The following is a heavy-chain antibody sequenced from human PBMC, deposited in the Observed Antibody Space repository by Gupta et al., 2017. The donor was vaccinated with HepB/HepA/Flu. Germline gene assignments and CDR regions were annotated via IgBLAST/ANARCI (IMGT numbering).Heavy chain of an antibody. CDR3: ARGSRTNYYGSGTQNPYVY. CDR1: GGSFSGYY. J-gene: IGHJ4*02. CDR2: INHSGST. V-gene: IGHV4-34*01. D-gene: IGHD3-10*01. Sequence: QVQLQQWGAGLLKPSETLSLTCAVYGGSFSGYYWSWIRQPPGKGLEWIGEINHSGSTNYNPSLKSRVTISVDTSKNQFSLKLSSVTAADTAVYYCARGSRTNYYGSGTQNPYVYWGQGTLVTVSS.